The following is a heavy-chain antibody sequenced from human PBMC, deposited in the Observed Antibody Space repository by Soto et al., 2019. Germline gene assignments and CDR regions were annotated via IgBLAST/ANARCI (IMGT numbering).Heavy chain of an antibody. V-gene: IGHV4-31*03. Sequence: PSWTLSLTCTVSVGSSSSGGYYWIWIRQHPGKGLEWIGYIYYSGSTYYNPSLKSRVTISVDTSKNQFSLKLSSVTAADTAVYYCASTAAGEDAYFDYWGQGTLVTVSS. J-gene: IGHJ4*02. CDR1: VGSSSSGGYY. CDR3: ASTAAGEDAYFDY. CDR2: IYYSGST. D-gene: IGHD6-13*01.